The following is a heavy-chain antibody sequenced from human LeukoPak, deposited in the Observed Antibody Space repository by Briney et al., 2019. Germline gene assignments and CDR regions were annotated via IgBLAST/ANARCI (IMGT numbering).Heavy chain of an antibody. D-gene: IGHD1-20*01. CDR1: GFTFSSYA. CDR3: AKGGSWYNWNDVHFDY. CDR2: ISGSGGST. Sequence: PGGSLRLSCAASGFTFSSYAMSWVRQAPGKGLEWVSAISGSGGSTYYADSVKGRFTISRDNSKNTLYLQMNSLRAEDTAVYYCAKGGSWYNWNDVHFDYWGQGTLVTVSS. V-gene: IGHV3-23*01. J-gene: IGHJ4*02.